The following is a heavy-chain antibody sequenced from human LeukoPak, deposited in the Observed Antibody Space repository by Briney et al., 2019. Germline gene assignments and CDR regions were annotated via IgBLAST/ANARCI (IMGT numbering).Heavy chain of an antibody. D-gene: IGHD4-23*01. Sequence: KTSETLSLTCTVSGGSISSGGYFWSWIRQHPGKGLEWIGYIYYSGSTYYNPSLKSRVTMSVATSKNQCSLKLSSVTAADTAVYYCARDTDYGGSGYFDYWGQGTLVTVSS. J-gene: IGHJ4*02. CDR2: IYYSGST. CDR3: ARDTDYGGSGYFDY. V-gene: IGHV4-31*03. CDR1: GGSISSGGYF.